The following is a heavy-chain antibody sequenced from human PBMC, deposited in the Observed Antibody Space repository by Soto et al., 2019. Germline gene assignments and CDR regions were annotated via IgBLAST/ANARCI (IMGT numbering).Heavy chain of an antibody. CDR3: SRGDMLGTAAYGMDV. D-gene: IGHD1-1*01. CDR2: INSRSVYI. J-gene: IGHJ6*02. Sequence: EVQLVESGGGLVKPGASLTLSCAASGFPFSIYSMDWVRQAPGKGLEWVSSINSRSVYIYYADSVRGRFTISRDNAKNSLYLQMSSLGTEDTGVYFCSRGDMLGTAAYGMDVWGQGTTVTVSS. V-gene: IGHV3-21*02. CDR1: GFPFSIYS.